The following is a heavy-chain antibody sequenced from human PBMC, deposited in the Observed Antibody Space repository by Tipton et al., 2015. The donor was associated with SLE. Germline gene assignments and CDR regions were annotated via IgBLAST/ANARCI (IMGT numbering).Heavy chain of an antibody. CDR1: GGSISTYY. CDR2: IFYSGST. Sequence: TLSLTCTVSGGSISTYYWSWIRQPPGKGLEWIGYIFYSGSTNYNPSLKSRVTISVDTSKNQFSLKLSSVTAADTAVYYCARGVAGYYFNCFMDVWGKGTTVTVSS. V-gene: IGHV4-59*08. J-gene: IGHJ6*03. CDR3: ARGVAGYYFNCFMDV. D-gene: IGHD2-8*01.